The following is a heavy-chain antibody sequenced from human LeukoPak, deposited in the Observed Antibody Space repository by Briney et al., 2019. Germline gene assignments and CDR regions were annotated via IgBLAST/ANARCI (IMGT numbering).Heavy chain of an antibody. D-gene: IGHD1-26*01. CDR2: INPNSGGT. V-gene: IGHV1-2*02. CDR1: GYTFTGYY. Sequence: ASVKVSCKASGYTFTGYYMHWVRQAPGQGLEWMGWINPNSGGTNYAQKFQGRVTMTRDTSTSTAYMELRSLRSDDTAVYFCARGDGNYYDYWGQGTLVTVSS. CDR3: ARGDGNYYDY. J-gene: IGHJ4*02.